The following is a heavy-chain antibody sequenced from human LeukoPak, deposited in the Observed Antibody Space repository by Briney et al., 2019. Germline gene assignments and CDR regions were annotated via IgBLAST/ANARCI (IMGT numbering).Heavy chain of an antibody. V-gene: IGHV3-74*01. CDR1: GFTFSSYS. D-gene: IGHD3-16*01. Sequence: GRSLRLSCAASGFTFSSYSMHWVRQAPGKGLVWVSRINSNGSTTGYADSVKGRFTISRDNTKNTLYLEMNSLRAEDTAVYYCAGERGDQTDYWGQGTRVTVSS. CDR3: AGERGDQTDY. J-gene: IGHJ4*02. CDR2: INSNGSTT.